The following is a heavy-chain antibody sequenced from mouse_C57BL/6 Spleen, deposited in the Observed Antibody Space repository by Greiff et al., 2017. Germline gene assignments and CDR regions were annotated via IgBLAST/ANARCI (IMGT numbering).Heavy chain of an antibody. Sequence: EVMLVESGGDLVKPGGSLKLSCAASGFTFSSYGMSWVRQTPDKRLEWVATISSGGSYTYYPDSVKGRFTISRDNAKNTLYLQMSSLKSEYTAMYYCARQGGYGSSYWYFDVWGTGTTVTVSS. CDR1: GFTFSSYG. V-gene: IGHV5-6*01. J-gene: IGHJ1*03. CDR3: ARQGGYGSSYWYFDV. D-gene: IGHD1-1*01. CDR2: ISSGGSYT.